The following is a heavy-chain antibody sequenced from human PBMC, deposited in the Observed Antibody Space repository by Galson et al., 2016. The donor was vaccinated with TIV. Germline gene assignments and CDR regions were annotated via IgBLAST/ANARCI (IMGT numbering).Heavy chain of an antibody. CDR3: ARMPTKTFDFWSGYDNQFHMDV. V-gene: IGHV1-18*04. D-gene: IGHD3-3*01. Sequence: SCKASGYTLSSYSLNWVRQAPGQGLEWVGWISGYNGNTNSALKFQGRVTMTTDTSTNTAYMELRSLTSDDTAVYYCARMPTKTFDFWSGYDNQFHMDVWGKGTTVTVPS. J-gene: IGHJ6*03. CDR2: ISGYNGNT. CDR1: GYTLSSYS.